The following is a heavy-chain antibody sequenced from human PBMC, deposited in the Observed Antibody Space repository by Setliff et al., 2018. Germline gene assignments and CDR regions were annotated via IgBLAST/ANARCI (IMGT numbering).Heavy chain of an antibody. Sequence: SETLSLTCSVSGGSISSSIYYWGWIRQPPGKGPEWIGSIYYSGSTYYSPSLKRRVTISVDTSKNQFSLKLSSVTAADTAVYYCATRTYYDSNGYYYAIAGPFDIWGQGTMVTV. D-gene: IGHD3-22*01. CDR1: GGSISSSIYY. CDR2: IYYSGST. V-gene: IGHV4-39*01. J-gene: IGHJ3*02. CDR3: ATRTYYDSNGYYYAIAGPFDI.